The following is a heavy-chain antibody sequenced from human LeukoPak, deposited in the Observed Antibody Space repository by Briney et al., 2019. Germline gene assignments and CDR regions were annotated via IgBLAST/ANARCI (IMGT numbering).Heavy chain of an antibody. CDR1: GYTFTSYY. J-gene: IGHJ3*02. CDR3: ARDRAYCSSTSCYPDWAFDI. Sequence: ASVKVSCKASGYTFTSYYMHWVRQAPGQGLEWMGIINARGGSTSYAQKFQGRVTMTRDTSTSTVYMELSSLTSEDTAVYYCARDRAYCSSTSCYPDWAFDIWGQGTMVTVSS. D-gene: IGHD2-2*01. V-gene: IGHV1-46*01. CDR2: INARGGST.